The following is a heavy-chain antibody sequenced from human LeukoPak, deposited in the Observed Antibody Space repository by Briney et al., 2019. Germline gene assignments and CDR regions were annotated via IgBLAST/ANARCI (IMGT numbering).Heavy chain of an antibody. CDR2: IYHSGST. CDR3: ARTTWGWYQLPPDAYYFDY. CDR1: GGSISSGGYS. Sequence: SETLSLTCAVSGGSISSGGYSWSWIRQPPGKGLEWIGYIYHSGSTYYNPSLKSRVTISVDTSKNQFSLKLSSVTAADTAVYYCARTTWGWYQLPPDAYYFDYWGQGTLVTVSS. D-gene: IGHD2-2*01. V-gene: IGHV4-30-2*02. J-gene: IGHJ4*02.